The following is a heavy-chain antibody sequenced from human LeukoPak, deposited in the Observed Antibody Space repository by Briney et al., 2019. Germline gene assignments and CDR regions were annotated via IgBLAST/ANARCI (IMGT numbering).Heavy chain of an antibody. CDR1: GVSISSYY. D-gene: IGHD5-18*01. Sequence: SETLSLTCTVSGVSISSYYWSWIRQAPGKGLEWVGDIYYSGGTNYNPSLKSRVTILVDTSKNQFSLKLSSVTAADTAVYYCATRGYSYGYYYYYYYMDVWGKGTTVTVSS. V-gene: IGHV4-59*01. CDR2: IYYSGGT. CDR3: ATRGYSYGYYYYYYYMDV. J-gene: IGHJ6*03.